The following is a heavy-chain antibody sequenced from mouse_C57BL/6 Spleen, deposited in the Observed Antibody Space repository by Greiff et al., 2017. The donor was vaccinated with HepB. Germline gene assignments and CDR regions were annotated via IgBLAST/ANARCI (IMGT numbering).Heavy chain of an antibody. V-gene: IGHV1-81*01. D-gene: IGHD2-3*01. Sequence: QVQLQQSGAELARPGASVKLSCKASGYTFTSYGISWVKQRTGQGLEWIGEIYPRSGNTYYNEKFKGKATLTADKSSSTAYMELRSLTSEDSAVYFCATGDGYHWGQGTTLTVSS. CDR2: IYPRSGNT. CDR3: ATGDGYH. CDR1: GYTFTSYG. J-gene: IGHJ2*01.